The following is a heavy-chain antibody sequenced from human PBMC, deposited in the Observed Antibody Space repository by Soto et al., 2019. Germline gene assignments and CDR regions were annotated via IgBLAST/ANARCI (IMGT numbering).Heavy chain of an antibody. Sequence: GGSLRLSCAAAGFTFSSYRMHWVRQAPGKGLVWVAVIWYDGSNKYYADSVKGRFTISRDNSKNTLYLQTNSLRAEDTAVYYCARDDYGMDVWGQGTTVTVSS. CDR3: ARDDYGMDV. CDR1: GFTFSSYR. J-gene: IGHJ6*02. V-gene: IGHV3-33*01. CDR2: IWYDGSNK.